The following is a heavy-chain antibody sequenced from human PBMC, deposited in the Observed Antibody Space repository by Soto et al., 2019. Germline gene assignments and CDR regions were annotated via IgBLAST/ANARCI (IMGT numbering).Heavy chain of an antibody. CDR1: GFTFSSYA. CDR3: AKDSLWFGELLPFDY. V-gene: IGHV3-23*01. CDR2: ISGSGGST. J-gene: IGHJ4*02. Sequence: PVGSLRLSCAASGFTFSSYAMSWVRQAPGKGLEWVSAISGSGGSTYYADSVKGRFTIPRDNSKNTLYLQMNSLRAEDTAVYYCAKDSLWFGELLPFDYWGQGTLVTVSS. D-gene: IGHD3-10*01.